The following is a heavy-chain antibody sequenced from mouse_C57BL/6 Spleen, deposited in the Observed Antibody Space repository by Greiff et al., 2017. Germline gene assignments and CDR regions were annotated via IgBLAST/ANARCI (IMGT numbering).Heavy chain of an antibody. CDR3: AMDYYGGSHGYFDV. CDR2: LNPNNGGT. J-gene: IGHJ1*03. D-gene: IGHD1-1*01. Sequence: VQLQQSGPELVKPGASVKMSCKASGYTFTDYNMHWVKQSPGKSLEWIGYLNPNNGGTSYNQKFKGKATLTVNKSSSTAYMELRSLTSEDSADYDWAMDYYGGSHGYFDVWGTGTTVTVSS. CDR1: GYTFTDYN. V-gene: IGHV1-22*01.